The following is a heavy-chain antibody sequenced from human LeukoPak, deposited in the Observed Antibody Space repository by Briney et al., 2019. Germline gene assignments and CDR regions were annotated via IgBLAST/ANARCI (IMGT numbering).Heavy chain of an antibody. CDR3: ARTTTPVQYAENWFDP. V-gene: IGHV1-18*01. CDR2: ISAYNGNT. Sequence: ASVKVSCKASGYTFTSYGISWVRQAPGQGLEWMGWISAYNGNTNYAQKLQGRVTMTTDTSTSTAYMELRSLRSDDTAVYYCARTTTPVQYAENWFDPWGQGTLVTVSS. J-gene: IGHJ5*02. CDR1: GYTFTSYG. D-gene: IGHD1-1*01.